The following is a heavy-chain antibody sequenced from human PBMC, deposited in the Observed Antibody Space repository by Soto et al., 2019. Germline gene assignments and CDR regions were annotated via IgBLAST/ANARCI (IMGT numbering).Heavy chain of an antibody. D-gene: IGHD6-13*01. CDR3: ARVSLEGNDY. CDR1: GFTFSSYA. V-gene: IGHV3-30-3*01. J-gene: IGHJ4*02. CDR2: ISYDGSNK. Sequence: QVQLVESGGGVVQPGRSLRLSCAASGFTFSSYAMHWVRQAPGKGLEWVAVISYDGSNKYYADSVKGRFTISRDNSKSTLYLQMNSLRAEDTAVYYCARVSLEGNDYWGQGTLVTVSS.